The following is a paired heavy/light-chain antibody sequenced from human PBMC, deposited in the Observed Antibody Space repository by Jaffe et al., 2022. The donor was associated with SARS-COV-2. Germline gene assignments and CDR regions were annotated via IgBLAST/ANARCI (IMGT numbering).Light chain of an antibody. CDR1: QGIRNE. V-gene: IGKV1-17*01. J-gene: IGKJ1*01. Sequence: DIQMTQSPSSLSVSVGDRVTITCRASQGIRNELGWYQQKLGKAPKRLIYAASILQSGVPSRFSGSGSGTDFTLTISSLQPEDFATYFCLQHNNYPPTFGQGTKVEIK. CDR3: LQHNNYPPT. CDR2: AAS.
Heavy chain of an antibody. D-gene: IGHD7-27*01. CDR2: ISEDGSKT. J-gene: IGHJ3*01. CDR1: EFTFSNYA. V-gene: IGHV3-30*04. CDR3: ARDALHTGDYDAFDL. Sequence: QVQLVESGGGGVQPGMSLRLSCAASEFTFSNYAMHWVRQAPGKGLEWVAHISEDGSKTYYADSVKGRFSISRDNSKNTLYLQMNGLRFEDTAVYYCARDALHTGDYDAFDLWGQGTMVTVSS.